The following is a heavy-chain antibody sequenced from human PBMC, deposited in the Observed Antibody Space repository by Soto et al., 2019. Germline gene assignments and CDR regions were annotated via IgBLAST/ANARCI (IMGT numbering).Heavy chain of an antibody. V-gene: IGHV1-69*06. CDR3: ARNIQYCANGVCYGGHDAFDI. D-gene: IGHD2-8*01. Sequence: SVKVSCKASGGTFSSYALSWVRQAPGQGLEWMGGIIPIFGTANYAQKFQGRVTITADKSTSTAYMELSSLRSEDTAVYYCARNIQYCANGVCYGGHDAFDIWGQGTMVTVSS. CDR1: GGTFSSYA. CDR2: IIPIFGTA. J-gene: IGHJ3*02.